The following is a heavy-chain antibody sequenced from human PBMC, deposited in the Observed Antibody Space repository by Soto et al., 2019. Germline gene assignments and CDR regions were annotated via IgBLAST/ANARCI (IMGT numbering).Heavy chain of an antibody. J-gene: IGHJ6*02. CDR1: GYSFTSYW. CDR2: MDPSASYT. V-gene: IGHV5-10-1*01. Sequence: GESLKISCKGSGYSFTSYWISWVRQMPGKGLEWMGGMDPSASYTNNSPSFQGHVTISADKSISTAYLQWSSLKASDTGMYYCARHMLRSVRYDSSGYWGDRGDYYYYYGMDVWGQGTTVTVCS. CDR3: ARHMLRSVRYDSSGYWGDRGDYYYYYGMDV. D-gene: IGHD3-22*01.